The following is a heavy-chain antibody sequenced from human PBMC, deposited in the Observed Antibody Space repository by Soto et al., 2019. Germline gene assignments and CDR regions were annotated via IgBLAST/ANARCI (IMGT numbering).Heavy chain of an antibody. CDR3: VRATYNSNWNPDY. CDR2: SRNKANSYTT. CDR1: GFTFSDHY. Sequence: PVGSLRLSGSASGFTFSDHYIDWVRQAPGKGLEWVGRSRNKANSYTTEYAASVKGRFTVSRDDSKSSVFLQMNSLKTEDTAVYYCVRATYNSNWNPDYWGQGTLVTVSS. J-gene: IGHJ4*02. D-gene: IGHD6-13*01. V-gene: IGHV3-72*01.